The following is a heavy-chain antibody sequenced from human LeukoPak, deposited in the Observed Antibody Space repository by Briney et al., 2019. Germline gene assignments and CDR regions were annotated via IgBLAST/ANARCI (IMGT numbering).Heavy chain of an antibody. CDR3: ARSLDTAMDPLDY. D-gene: IGHD5-18*01. Sequence: SETLSLTCTVSGGSISSGDYYWSWIRQPPGKGLEWIGYIYYSGSTYYNPSLKSRVTISVDTSKNQFSLKLSSVTAADTAVYHCARSLDTAMDPLDYWGQGTLVTVSS. CDR1: GGSISSGDYY. V-gene: IGHV4-30-4*08. CDR2: IYYSGST. J-gene: IGHJ4*02.